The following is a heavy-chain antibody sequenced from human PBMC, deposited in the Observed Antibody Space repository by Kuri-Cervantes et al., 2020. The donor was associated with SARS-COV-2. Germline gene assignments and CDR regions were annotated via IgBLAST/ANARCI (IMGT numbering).Heavy chain of an antibody. Sequence: GGSLRLSCGASGFSLTNYAIHWVRQAPGKGLEWVSVIWYDGKNEYYAGSVKGRFNISRDTSKNTVSLHMSSLRAEDTAMYYCATGAANSYMDAWGRGTTVTVSS. CDR2: IWYDGKNE. J-gene: IGHJ6*03. CDR1: GFSLTNYA. D-gene: IGHD3-10*01. CDR3: ATGAANSYMDA. V-gene: IGHV3-33*08.